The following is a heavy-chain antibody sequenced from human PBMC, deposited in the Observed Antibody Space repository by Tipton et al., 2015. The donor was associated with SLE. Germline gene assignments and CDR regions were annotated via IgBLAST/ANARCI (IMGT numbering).Heavy chain of an antibody. V-gene: IGHV4-59*12. CDR3: ARGGSVIYYDSSGYPDY. CDR2: IYYSGST. CDR1: GGSISSYY. J-gene: IGHJ4*02. Sequence: TLSLTCAVYGGSISSYYWSWIRQPPGKGLEWIGYIYYSGSTNYNPSLKSRVTISVDTSKNQFSLKLSSVTAADTAVYYCARGGSVIYYDSSGYPDYWGQGTLVTVSS. D-gene: IGHD3-22*01.